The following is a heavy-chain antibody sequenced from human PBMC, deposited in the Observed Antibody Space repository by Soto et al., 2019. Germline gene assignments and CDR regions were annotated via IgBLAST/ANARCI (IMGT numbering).Heavy chain of an antibody. V-gene: IGHV4-61*03. CDR1: GGSFSSGTYY. J-gene: IGHJ5*02. CDR2: IYYTGST. Sequence: ETLSVTCTVFGGSFSSGTYYWSWIRQAPGKGLEWVGHIYYTGSTNYNPSLNNRVTISVDTSKNHFSLQLTSVTAADTAVYYCARGAGFSYESTWFDIWGQGTLVTVSS. D-gene: IGHD5-18*01. CDR3: ARGAGFSYESTWFDI.